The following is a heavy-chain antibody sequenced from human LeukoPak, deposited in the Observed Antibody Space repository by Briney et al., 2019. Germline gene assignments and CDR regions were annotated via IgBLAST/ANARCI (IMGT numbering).Heavy chain of an antibody. CDR3: ARDPTYGDYARKLNSGMDV. Sequence: PSQTLSLTCTVSGGSISSGDYSWSWIRQPPGKGLEWIGYIYYSGSTYYNPSLKSRVTISVDTSNNQFSLKLSSVTAADTAVYYCARDPTYGDYARKLNSGMDVWGQGTTVTVSS. CDR2: IYYSGST. J-gene: IGHJ6*02. V-gene: IGHV4-30-4*01. D-gene: IGHD4-17*01. CDR1: GGSISSGDYS.